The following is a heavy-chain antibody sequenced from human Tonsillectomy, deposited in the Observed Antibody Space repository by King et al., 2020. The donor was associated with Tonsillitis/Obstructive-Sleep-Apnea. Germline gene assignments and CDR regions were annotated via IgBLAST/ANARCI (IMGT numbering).Heavy chain of an antibody. CDR3: TTYPDVVHGLDV. Sequence: VQLVESGGDLVKPGGSLRLSCAASGFTFNTAWMNWVRQAPGKGLQWVGRIKSNADGGTADYATPVKGRFIISRDDSKKTLYLHMTSLKTEDTALYYCTTYPDVVHGLDVWGQGTTVTVS. V-gene: IGHV3-15*07. CDR2: IKSNADGGTA. D-gene: IGHD2-21*01. J-gene: IGHJ6*02. CDR1: GFTFNTAW.